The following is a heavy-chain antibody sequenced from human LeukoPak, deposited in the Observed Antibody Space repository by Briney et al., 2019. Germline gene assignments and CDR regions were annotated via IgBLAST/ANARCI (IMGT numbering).Heavy chain of an antibody. CDR3: ARVLRHFDWSPFDY. CDR2: ISWIGSST. J-gene: IGHJ4*02. V-gene: IGHV3-20*04. Sequence: GGSLRLSCAASGFTFSSYWMSWVRQGPGKGLEWVSGISWIGSSTGHADSVKGRFTISRDNARNSLYLQMNSLRAEDTAFYYCARVLRHFDWSPFDYWGQGILVTVSS. CDR1: GFTFSSYW. D-gene: IGHD3-9*01.